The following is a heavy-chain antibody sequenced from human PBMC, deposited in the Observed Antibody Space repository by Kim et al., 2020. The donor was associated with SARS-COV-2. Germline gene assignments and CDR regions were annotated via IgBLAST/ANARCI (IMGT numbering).Heavy chain of an antibody. CDR2: ISGSGDTT. CDR1: GFTFSNYG. Sequence: GGSLRLSCAASGFTFSNYGMSWVRQAPGKGLEWVSGISGSGDTTTYADSVKGRFTVYRDNSKNTLYLQMSSLGAEYTAIYYWANPRRADYWGQGTLVTVSS. CDR3: ANPRRADY. J-gene: IGHJ4*02. V-gene: IGHV3-23*01.